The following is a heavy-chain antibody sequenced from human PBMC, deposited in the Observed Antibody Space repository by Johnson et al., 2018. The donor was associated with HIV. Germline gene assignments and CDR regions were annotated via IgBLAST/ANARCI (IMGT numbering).Heavy chain of an antibody. CDR1: GFTVSSNY. V-gene: IGHV3-53*01. D-gene: IGHD6-6*01. CDR2: IYSGGST. CDR3: AIEGIAARPGAFDI. Sequence: VQLVESGGGLIQPGGSLRLSCAASGFTVSSNYMSWVRQAPGKGLEWVSVIYSGGSTYYADSVKGRFTISRDNSKNSLYLQMNSLRAEDTALYYCAIEGIAARPGAFDIWGQGTMVTVSS. J-gene: IGHJ3*02.